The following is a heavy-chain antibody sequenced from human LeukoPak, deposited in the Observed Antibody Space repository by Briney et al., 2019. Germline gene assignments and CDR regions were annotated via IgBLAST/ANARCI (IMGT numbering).Heavy chain of an antibody. CDR1: GFTFSSYW. J-gene: IGHJ4*02. D-gene: IGHD2-15*01. CDR2: IKQDGSEK. V-gene: IGHV3-7*01. CDR3: AREGSLSTFDY. Sequence: GGSLRLSCAASGFTFSSYWMSWARQAPGKGLEWVANIKQDGSEKYYVDSVKGRFTISRDNAKNSLYLQMNSLRAEDTAVYYCAREGSLSTFDYWGQGTLVAVSS.